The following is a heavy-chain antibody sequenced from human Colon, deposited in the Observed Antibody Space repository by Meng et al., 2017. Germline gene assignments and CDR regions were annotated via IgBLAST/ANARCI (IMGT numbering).Heavy chain of an antibody. D-gene: IGHD3-16*01. V-gene: IGHV3-21*01. CDR1: GFIFNTYR. CDR2: IDYGGIST. J-gene: IGHJ4*02. Sequence: EVQLVESGGGLVEPGGSLRLSCAASGFIFNTYRVNWVRQAPGKGLEWVSVIDYGGISTYYADSVKGRFTITRDNAKNSVSLQMNNLRAEDTAVYYCVREEYDPRDFWGQGTLVTVSS. CDR3: VREEYDPRDF.